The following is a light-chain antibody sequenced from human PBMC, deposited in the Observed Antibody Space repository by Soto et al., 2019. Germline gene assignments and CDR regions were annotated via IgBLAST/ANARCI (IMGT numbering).Light chain of an antibody. J-gene: IGLJ3*02. CDR1: SSNIGNNY. CDR3: AAWDDSLTGWV. V-gene: IGLV1-47*01. Sequence: QPVLTQPPSASGTPGQRVTISCSGSSSNIGNNYVYWYQHLPGTAPKLLIYRNNQRPSGVPDRFSGSKSGTSASLAISGLRSEDEADYYCAAWDDSLTGWVFGGGTQLTVL. CDR2: RNN.